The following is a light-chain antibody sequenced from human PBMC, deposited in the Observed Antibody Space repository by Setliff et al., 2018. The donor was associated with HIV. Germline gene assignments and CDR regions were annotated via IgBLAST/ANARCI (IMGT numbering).Light chain of an antibody. Sequence: SYELTQPPSVSVAPGETARITCGGNNIGRKGVHWYQQKPGQAPVLVIYYDSDRPSGIPERFPGSNSGNTATLTISRVEAGDEADYYCQVWDSSSDHSYVFGTGTKVTVL. CDR2: YDS. CDR3: QVWDSSSDHSYV. J-gene: IGLJ1*01. V-gene: IGLV3-21*04. CDR1: NIGRKG.